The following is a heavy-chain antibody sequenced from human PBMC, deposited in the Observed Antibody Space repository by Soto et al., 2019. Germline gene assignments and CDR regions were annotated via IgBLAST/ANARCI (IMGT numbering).Heavy chain of an antibody. V-gene: IGHV4-34*01. CDR2: INHSGST. CDR3: ARGRLRGYSYAKTFGHYYGMDV. D-gene: IGHD5-18*01. Sequence: QVQLQQWGAGLLKPSETLSLTCAVYGGSFSGYYWSWIRQPPGKGLEWIGEINHSGSTNYNPSLKSRVTISVDTSKNQFSLKRSSVTAADTAVYYCARGRLRGYSYAKTFGHYYGMDVWGQGTTVTVSS. J-gene: IGHJ6*02. CDR1: GGSFSGYY.